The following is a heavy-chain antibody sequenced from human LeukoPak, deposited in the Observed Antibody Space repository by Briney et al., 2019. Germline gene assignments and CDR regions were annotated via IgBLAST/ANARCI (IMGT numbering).Heavy chain of an antibody. Sequence: GGSLRLSCAASGFTFSSYAMSWVRQAPGKGLEWVSAISGSGGSTYYADSVKGRFTISRDNSKNTLYLQMNSLRAEDTAVYYCAKVLRTYDYVWGSYRLDRFDPWGQGTLVTVSS. CDR3: AKVLRTYDYVWGSYRLDRFDP. D-gene: IGHD3-16*02. V-gene: IGHV3-23*01. CDR1: GFTFSSYA. CDR2: ISGSGGST. J-gene: IGHJ5*02.